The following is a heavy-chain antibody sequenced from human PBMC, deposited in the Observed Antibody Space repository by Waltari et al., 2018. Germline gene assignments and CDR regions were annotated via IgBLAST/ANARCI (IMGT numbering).Heavy chain of an antibody. D-gene: IGHD4-17*01. CDR1: SGAIRSYY. Sequence: QVQLQESGPGLVKPSETLSLTCTISSGAIRSYYWTWIRQAPGKGLEWIGYTQYSGSPKYNPALKSRVTISVDTSKNQFSLKLTSLTAADTAVYYCAGGNDYGDSWEGGWFDPWGQGTLVTVSS. CDR3: AGGNDYGDSWEGGWFDP. CDR2: TQYSGSP. J-gene: IGHJ5*02. V-gene: IGHV4-59*01.